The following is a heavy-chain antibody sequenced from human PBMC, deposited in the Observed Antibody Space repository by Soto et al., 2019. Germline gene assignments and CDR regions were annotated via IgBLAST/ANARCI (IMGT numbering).Heavy chain of an antibody. CDR2: ISSTSTYI. CDR1: GFTFSTYS. J-gene: IGHJ6*03. D-gene: IGHD4-4*01. CDR3: ARDLGNYNLYYYLDV. V-gene: IGHV3-21*01. Sequence: EAQLVESGGGLVKPGGSLRLSCAASGFTFSTYSMDWVRQAPGKGLEWVSSISSTSTYIYYAESVKGRFTISRDNAKNSLYLQMNSLRAEDTAVYYCARDLGNYNLYYYLDVWGKGTTVTVS.